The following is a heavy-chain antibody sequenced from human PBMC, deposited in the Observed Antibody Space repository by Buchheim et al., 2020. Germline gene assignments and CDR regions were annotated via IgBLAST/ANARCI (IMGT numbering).Heavy chain of an antibody. J-gene: IGHJ4*02. V-gene: IGHV3-7*01. Sequence: EVQLVESGGGLVQPGGSLRLSCAASGFTFSSYWMSWVRQAPGKGLEWVANIKQDGSEKYYVDSVKGRFTISRDNAKNFLYRQMNSLRAEDTAVYYCARYNYYDSSGYLGGYWGQGTL. D-gene: IGHD3-22*01. CDR3: ARYNYYDSSGYLGGY. CDR1: GFTFSSYW. CDR2: IKQDGSEK.